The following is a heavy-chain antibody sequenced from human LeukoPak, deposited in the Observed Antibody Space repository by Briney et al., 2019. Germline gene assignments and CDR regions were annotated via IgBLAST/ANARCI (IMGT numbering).Heavy chain of an antibody. CDR1: GLAFSNYG. Sequence: GGSLRLSCAASGLAFSNYGMNWVRQAPGKGLEWVSVISNSGRTTYYADSVKSRFTISRDNSENTLYLQMNSLRTEDTAVYYCAKGSSSRGRFDYWGQGTPVTVSS. CDR3: AKGSSSRGRFDY. J-gene: IGHJ4*02. V-gene: IGHV3-23*01. D-gene: IGHD2-2*01. CDR2: ISNSGRTT.